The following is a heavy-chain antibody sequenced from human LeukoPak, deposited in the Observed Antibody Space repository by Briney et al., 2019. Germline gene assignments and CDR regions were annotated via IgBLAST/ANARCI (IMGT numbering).Heavy chain of an antibody. CDR2: ISSSGSTI. CDR1: GFTFSDYY. V-gene: IGHV3-11*04. Sequence: GGSLRLSCAASGFTFSDYYMSWIRQAPGKGLEWVSYISSSGSTIYYADSVKGRFAISRDNAKNSLYLLMNSLRAEDTAVYYCARDLSRGQQLDHYFDYWGQGTLVTVSS. CDR3: ARDLSRGQQLDHYFDY. J-gene: IGHJ4*02. D-gene: IGHD6-13*01.